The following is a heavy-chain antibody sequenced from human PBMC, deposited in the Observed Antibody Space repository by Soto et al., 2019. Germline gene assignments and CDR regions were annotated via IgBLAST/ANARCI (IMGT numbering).Heavy chain of an antibody. D-gene: IGHD3-9*01. Sequence: GGSLRLSCADSGFSFSSYWMHWVRQGPGKGLVWVSRINTDGSSTNYADSVKGRFTISRDNAKNTLYLQMNSLRAEDTAVYYCARSPGGYYIDWGQGTMVTVSS. CDR1: GFSFSSYW. CDR2: INTDGSST. V-gene: IGHV3-74*01. CDR3: ARSPGGYYID. J-gene: IGHJ4*03.